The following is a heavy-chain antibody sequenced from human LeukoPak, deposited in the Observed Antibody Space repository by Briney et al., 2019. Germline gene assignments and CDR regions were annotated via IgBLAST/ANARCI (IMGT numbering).Heavy chain of an antibody. CDR1: GFIFNDYT. CDR3: ATERSRYFDH. CDR2: ITSDGGHT. V-gene: IGHV3-43*01. D-gene: IGHD3-16*01. J-gene: IGHJ4*02. Sequence: GGSLRLSCAASGFIFNDYTLHWVRQAAGEGLELVSLITSDGGHTYYADSVKGRFTISRDISKKSFYLQMNSLSTDDTALYYCATERSRYFDHWGQGTLVTVSP.